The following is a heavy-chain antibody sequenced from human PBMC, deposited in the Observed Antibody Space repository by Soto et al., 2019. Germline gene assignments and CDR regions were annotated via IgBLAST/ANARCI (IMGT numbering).Heavy chain of an antibody. V-gene: IGHV3-23*01. D-gene: IGHD3-9*01. J-gene: IGHJ1*01. CDR2: ISGSGRIT. CDR3: AKDVHYDIVTGIEYFHH. CDR1: GFTFSSYA. Sequence: SLRLSCAASGFTFSSYAMSWVRRAPGKGLEWVSGISGSGRITKYADSVKGRFIISRDNFKNTLFLQMNSLRAEDTAVYYCAKDVHYDIVTGIEYFHHWAQGTLVTVSS.